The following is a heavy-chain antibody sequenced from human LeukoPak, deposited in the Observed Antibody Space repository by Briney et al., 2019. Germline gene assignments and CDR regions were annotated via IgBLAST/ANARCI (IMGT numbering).Heavy chain of an antibody. J-gene: IGHJ4*02. CDR2: ISSSSSYI. CDR3: ARGRSSQLGY. CDR1: GFTFSSYS. Sequence: GGSLRLSCAASGFTFSSYSMNWVRQAPGKGLEWVSSISSSSSYIYYADSVKGRFTISRDNAKNSLYLQMNSPRAEDTAVYYCARGRSSQLGYWGQGTLVTVSS. V-gene: IGHV3-21*01. D-gene: IGHD6-13*01.